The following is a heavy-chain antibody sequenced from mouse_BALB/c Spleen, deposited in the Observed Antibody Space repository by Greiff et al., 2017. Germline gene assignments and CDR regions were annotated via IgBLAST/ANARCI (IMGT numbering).Heavy chain of an antibody. J-gene: IGHJ3*01. Sequence: EVMLVESGGGLVKPGGSLKLSCAASGFTFSSYTMSWVRQTPEKRLEWVATISSGGSYTYYPDSVKGRFTISRDNAKNSLYLQMSNLKSEDTAMYYCTREGGNLAWFAYWGQGTLVTVSA. CDR3: TREGGNLAWFAY. CDR1: GFTFSSYT. V-gene: IGHV5-6-4*01. D-gene: IGHD2-1*01. CDR2: ISSGGSYT.